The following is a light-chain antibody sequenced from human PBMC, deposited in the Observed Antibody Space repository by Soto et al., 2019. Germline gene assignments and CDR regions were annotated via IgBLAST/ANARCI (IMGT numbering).Light chain of an antibody. CDR2: AAS. CDR1: QGINNF. J-gene: IGKJ1*01. Sequence: DIQMTQSPSSLSASIGDIVTITCRASQGINNFLAWNQQKPSQPPKLLLYAASILRQGGPSRLSSRGSGTDFTLTICRLRRDDVATYYFQMYSCTPRTFGQGTRV. V-gene: IGKV1-27*01. CDR3: QMYSCTPRT.